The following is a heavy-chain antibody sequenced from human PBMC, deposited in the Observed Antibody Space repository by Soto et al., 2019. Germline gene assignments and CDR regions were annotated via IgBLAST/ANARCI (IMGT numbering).Heavy chain of an antibody. J-gene: IGHJ4*02. Sequence: EVQLLESGGGLVRPGESLRLSCAASGFNFNKYAMSWVRQAPGEGLEWVSGISCCGGTASYADSVEGRFTIARDDAKNTGYLGMNRLRVEDTAEYYCAKADGQQWLLPHLENWGRGTLVTVS. CDR2: ISCCGGTA. V-gene: IGHV3-23*01. CDR1: GFNFNKYA. D-gene: IGHD6-19*01. CDR3: AKADGQQWLLPHLEN.